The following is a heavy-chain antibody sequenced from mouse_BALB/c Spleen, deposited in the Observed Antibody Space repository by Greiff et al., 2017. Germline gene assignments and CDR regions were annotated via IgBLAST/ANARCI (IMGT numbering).Heavy chain of an antibody. J-gene: IGHJ2*01. D-gene: IGHD2-1*01. CDR1: GYSFTSYY. CDR3: ARGRGNYVLDY. Sequence: VQLQQSGPELMKPGASVKISCKASGYSFTSYYMHWVKQSHGKSLEWIGYIDPFNGGTSYNQKFKGKATLTVDKSSSTAYMHLSSLTSEDSAVYYCARGRGNYVLDYWGQGTTLTVSS. V-gene: IGHV1S135*01. CDR2: IDPFNGGT.